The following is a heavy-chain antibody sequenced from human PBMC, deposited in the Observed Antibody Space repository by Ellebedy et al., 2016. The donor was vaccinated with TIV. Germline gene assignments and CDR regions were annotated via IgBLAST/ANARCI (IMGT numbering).Heavy chain of an antibody. CDR1: GFTVSSNY. V-gene: IGHV3-53*01. J-gene: IGHJ5*02. CDR2: IYSGGST. CDR3: ARIFVEGWFDP. Sequence: GESLKISXAASGFTVSSNYMSWVRQAPGKGLEWVSVIYSGGSTYYADSVKGRFTISRDNSKNTLFLQMDSLRAKDTAVYYCARIFVEGWFDPWGQGTLVTVSS. D-gene: IGHD3-3*01.